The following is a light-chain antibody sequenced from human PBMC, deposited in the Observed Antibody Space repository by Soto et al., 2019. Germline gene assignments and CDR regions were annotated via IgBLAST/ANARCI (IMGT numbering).Light chain of an antibody. Sequence: QSALTQPASVSGSPGQSITISCTGTSSEVGGYNFVSWYQQHPGKAPKLMIYDVTNRPSGVSNRFSGSKSGNTASLTISGLQAEHEADYYCISYSRSTSPYVLGTGTKVTVL. CDR1: SSEVGGYNF. CDR3: ISYSRSTSPYV. V-gene: IGLV2-14*01. J-gene: IGLJ1*01. CDR2: DVT.